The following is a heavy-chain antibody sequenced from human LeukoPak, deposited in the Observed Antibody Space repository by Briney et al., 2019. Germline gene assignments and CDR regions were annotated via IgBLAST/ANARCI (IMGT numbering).Heavy chain of an antibody. V-gene: IGHV3-23*01. CDR2: ISGSGGST. CDR1: GISFNIHA. Sequence: GGSLRLSCAASGISFNIHAMHWVRQAPGKGLEWVSAISGSGGSTYYADSVKGRFTISRDNSKNTLYLQMNSLRAEDTAVYYCAKGVPAANFYYYYYMDVWGKGTTVTVSS. CDR3: AKGVPAANFYYYYYMDV. D-gene: IGHD2-2*01. J-gene: IGHJ6*03.